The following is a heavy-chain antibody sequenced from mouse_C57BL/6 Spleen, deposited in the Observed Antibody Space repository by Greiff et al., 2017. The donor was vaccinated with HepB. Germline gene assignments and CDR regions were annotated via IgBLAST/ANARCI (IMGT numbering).Heavy chain of an antibody. CDR1: GYTFTDYE. V-gene: IGHV1-15*01. CDR2: IDPETGGT. Sequence: VQLQQSGAELVRPGASVTLSCKASGYTFTDYEMHWVKQTPVHGLEWIGAIDPETGGTAYNQKFKGKAILTADKSSSTAYMELRSLTSEDSAVYYCTNYDYDEGEFAYWGQGTLVTVSA. D-gene: IGHD2-4*01. CDR3: TNYDYDEGEFAY. J-gene: IGHJ3*01.